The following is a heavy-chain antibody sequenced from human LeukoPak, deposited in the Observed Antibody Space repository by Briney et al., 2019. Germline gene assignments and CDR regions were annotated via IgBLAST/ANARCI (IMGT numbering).Heavy chain of an antibody. V-gene: IGHV4-4*07. CDR2: IYDSRGT. CDR3: ARDRLYKIVTGPFDY. D-gene: IGHD1-14*01. J-gene: IGHJ4*02. CDR1: GGSIRSYY. Sequence: PSETLSLTCTVSGGSIRSYYWSWIRQPAGKGLEWIGRIYDSRGTQYKPSLKSRVTMSLDTSKNQLSLKLTSVTAADTAVYYCARDRLYKIVTGPFDYWGQGTLVTVSS.